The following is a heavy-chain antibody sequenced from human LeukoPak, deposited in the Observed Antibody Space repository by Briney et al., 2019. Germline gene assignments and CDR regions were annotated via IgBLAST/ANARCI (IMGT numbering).Heavy chain of an antibody. D-gene: IGHD3-9*01. CDR2: INQDGSEK. V-gene: IGHV3-7*01. Sequence: GGSLRLSCAASGFTFTTYWMGWVRQAPGKGLEWVANINQDGSEKYYVDSVKGRFTISRDNSKNTLYLQMNSLRAEDTAVYYCAKGPADYDILTGYFDYWGQGTLVTVSS. J-gene: IGHJ4*02. CDR1: GFTFTTYW. CDR3: AKGPADYDILTGYFDY.